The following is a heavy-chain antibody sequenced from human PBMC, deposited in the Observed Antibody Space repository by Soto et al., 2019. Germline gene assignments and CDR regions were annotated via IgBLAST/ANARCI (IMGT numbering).Heavy chain of an antibody. CDR2: IYYSGSI. CDR3: ARDKLERLNYYYGMDV. Sequence: PSETLSLTCTVSGDSVSSDGYYWSWIRQHPGKGLEWIGYIYYSGSIYYNPSLKSRVTISVDTSKNQFSLKLSSVTAADTAVYYCARDKLERLNYYYGMDVWGQGTTVTVSS. J-gene: IGHJ6*02. D-gene: IGHD1-1*01. CDR1: GDSVSSDGYY. V-gene: IGHV4-31*02.